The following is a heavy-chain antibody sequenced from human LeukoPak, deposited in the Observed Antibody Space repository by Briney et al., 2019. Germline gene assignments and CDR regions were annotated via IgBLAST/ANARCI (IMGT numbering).Heavy chain of an antibody. CDR3: ATYDVLTGFEY. Sequence: SVKVSCKASGGTLSDHVISWVRQAPGHGLEWMGGIIPLKGTSKLTQKLQDRATISADESMNTVYMEVRSLRSEDTALYYCATYDVLTGFEYWGQGTLVVVSS. J-gene: IGHJ4*02. CDR2: IIPLKGTS. D-gene: IGHD3-9*01. V-gene: IGHV1-69*13. CDR1: GGTLSDHV.